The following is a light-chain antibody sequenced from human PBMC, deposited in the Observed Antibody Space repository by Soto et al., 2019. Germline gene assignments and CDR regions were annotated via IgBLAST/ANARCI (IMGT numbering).Light chain of an antibody. CDR3: QQYSASPIS. CDR1: QSVSSTY. CDR2: GGS. Sequence: EVVLTQSPGTLSLSPGERATLSCRASQSVSSTYLTWYQQRPGQAPRLVIYGGSRRATGIPARFSGSGSGTDFTLTISRLEPEDFAVYYCQQYSASPISFGQGTRLEIK. V-gene: IGKV3-20*01. J-gene: IGKJ5*01.